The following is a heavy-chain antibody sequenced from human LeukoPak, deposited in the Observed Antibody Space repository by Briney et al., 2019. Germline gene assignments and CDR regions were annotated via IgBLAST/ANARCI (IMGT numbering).Heavy chain of an antibody. D-gene: IGHD1/OR15-1a*01. CDR2: INHSGGT. J-gene: IGHJ4*02. CDR3: ARTNTVFYYFDY. V-gene: IGHV4-34*01. CDR1: GGSFSGYY. Sequence: PSETLSLTCAVYGGSFSGYYWSWIRQPPGKGLEWIGEINHSGGTNYNPSLKSRVTTSVDTSKNQFSLKLSSVTAADRAVYYCARTNTVFYYFDYWGQGTPVTVSS.